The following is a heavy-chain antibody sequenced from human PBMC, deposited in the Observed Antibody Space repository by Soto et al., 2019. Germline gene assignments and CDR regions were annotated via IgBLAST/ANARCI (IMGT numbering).Heavy chain of an antibody. J-gene: IGHJ4*02. D-gene: IGHD1-26*01. Sequence: ETLSNTRSVSVWSITDSNWWTWVRLTPAKGLEWIGDIYHAGSTKYNPSLERRVTISVDTSKNQFALTLTSVTAADTAVYFCARGPPIVGNTTPLDSWGRGTRVTVSA. CDR2: IYHAGST. CDR1: VWSITDSNW. V-gene: IGHV4-4*01. CDR3: ARGPPIVGNTTPLDS.